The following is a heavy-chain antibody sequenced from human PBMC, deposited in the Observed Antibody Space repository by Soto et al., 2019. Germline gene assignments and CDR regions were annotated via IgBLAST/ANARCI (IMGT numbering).Heavy chain of an antibody. Sequence: PSETLSLTCSVAGGSSSKYYWSWIRQPPGKGLEWIGYIYYSGSTNYNPSLQSRVTISVDTSKNQFSLKLSSVTAADTAVYYCARAVLPATAPFDYWGQGTLVTVSS. CDR3: ARAVLPATAPFDY. CDR2: IYYSGST. V-gene: IGHV4-59*01. CDR1: GGSSSKYY. D-gene: IGHD2-2*01. J-gene: IGHJ4*02.